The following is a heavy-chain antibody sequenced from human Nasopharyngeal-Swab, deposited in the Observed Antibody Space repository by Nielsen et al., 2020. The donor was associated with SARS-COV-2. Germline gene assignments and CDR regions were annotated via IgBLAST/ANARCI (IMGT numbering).Heavy chain of an antibody. J-gene: IGHJ6*02. Sequence: GESLKISCAASGFTFSSYGMHWVRQAPGKGLEWVANIKQDGCDQYYVDSVKGRFTISRDNAKNSLYLQMNSLRAEDTAVYYCARGTWYSSSGASYYYYYGMDVWGQGTTVTVSS. CDR2: IKQDGCDQ. D-gene: IGHD6-13*01. V-gene: IGHV3-7*01. CDR3: ARGTWYSSSGASYYYYYGMDV. CDR1: GFTFSSYG.